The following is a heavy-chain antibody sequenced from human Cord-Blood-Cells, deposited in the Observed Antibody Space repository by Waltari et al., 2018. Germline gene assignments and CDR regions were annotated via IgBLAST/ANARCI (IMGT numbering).Heavy chain of an antibody. J-gene: IGHJ4*02. CDR3: ARIRFGSGWYIDY. Sequence: QVQLQESGPGLVKPSQTLSLTCPVSGGSISSGGYYWSWIRQHPGKGLEWIGYIYYSGSTYYNPSLKSRVTISVDTSKNQFSLKLSSVTAADTAVYYCARIRFGSGWYIDYWGQGTLVTVSS. CDR1: GGSISSGGYY. V-gene: IGHV4-31*03. D-gene: IGHD6-19*01. CDR2: IYYSGST.